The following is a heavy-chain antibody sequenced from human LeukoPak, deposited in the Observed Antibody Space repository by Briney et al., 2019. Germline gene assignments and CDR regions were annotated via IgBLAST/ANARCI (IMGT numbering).Heavy chain of an antibody. V-gene: IGHV4-30-4*01. CDR2: IYYSGST. D-gene: IGHD3-9*01. J-gene: IGHJ4*02. Sequence: SETPSLTCTVSGGSISSGDYYWSWIRQPPGKGLEWIGYIYYSGSTYYNPSLKSRVTISVDTSKNQFSLKLSSVTAADTAVYYCASRTYYDILTGFDYWGQGTLVTVSS. CDR3: ASRTYYDILTGFDY. CDR1: GGSISSGDYY.